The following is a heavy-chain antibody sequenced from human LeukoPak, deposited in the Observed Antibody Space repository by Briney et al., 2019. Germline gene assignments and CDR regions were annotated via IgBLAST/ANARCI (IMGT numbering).Heavy chain of an antibody. J-gene: IGHJ4*02. D-gene: IGHD3-9*01. CDR2: IYSGGST. CDR1: GFTVSSNY. Sequence: GGSLRLSCAASGFTVSSNYMSWVRQDPGKGLEWVSVIYSGGSTYYADSVKGRFTISRDNSKNTLYLQMNSLRAEDTAVYYCARSPGDILTGYLEGGIDYWGQGTLVTVSS. V-gene: IGHV3-53*01. CDR3: ARSPGDILTGYLEGGIDY.